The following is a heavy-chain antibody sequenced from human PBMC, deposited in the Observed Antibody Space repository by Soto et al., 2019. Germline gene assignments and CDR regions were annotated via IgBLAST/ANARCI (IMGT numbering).Heavy chain of an antibody. V-gene: IGHV5-51*01. D-gene: IGHD6-13*01. Sequence: GESLKISCKGSGYSFTSYWIGWVRQMPGKGLEWMGIIYPGDSDTRYSPSFQGQVTISADKSISTAYLQWSSLKASDTAMYYCARQVEAAAGTPWFDPWGQGTLVTVSS. J-gene: IGHJ5*02. CDR3: ARQVEAAAGTPWFDP. CDR1: GYSFTSYW. CDR2: IYPGDSDT.